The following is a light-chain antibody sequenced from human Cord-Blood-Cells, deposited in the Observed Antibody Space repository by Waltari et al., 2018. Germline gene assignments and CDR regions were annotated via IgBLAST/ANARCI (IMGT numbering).Light chain of an antibody. Sequence: QSVLTQPPSASGTPVQRVTISCSGSSSNIGSNYVYWYQQLPGTAPERLSDRNERRASVVPDRCSGAKSGTSGSLASSGLRSEDEADYYCAAGDDSLSGWVFGGGTKLTVL. V-gene: IGLV1-47*01. CDR1: SSNIGSNY. CDR3: AAGDDSLSGWV. J-gene: IGLJ3*02. CDR2: RNE.